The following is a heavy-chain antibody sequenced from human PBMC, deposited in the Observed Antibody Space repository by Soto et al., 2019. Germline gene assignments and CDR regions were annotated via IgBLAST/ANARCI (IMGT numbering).Heavy chain of an antibody. CDR1: GGSISSYY. Sequence: SETLSLTCTVSGGSISSYYWNWIRQPPGKGLEWIGYIYYSGSLNYHPSLKSRVTISVDTSKNQFSLKLSSVTTADTAVYYCARAGGLGAVAVDYWGQGTLVTVSS. CDR3: ARAGGLGAVAVDY. J-gene: IGHJ4*02. D-gene: IGHD6-19*01. V-gene: IGHV4-59*12. CDR2: IYYSGSL.